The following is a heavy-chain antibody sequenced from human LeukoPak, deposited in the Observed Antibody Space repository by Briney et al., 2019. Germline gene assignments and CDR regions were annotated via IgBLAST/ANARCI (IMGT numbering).Heavy chain of an antibody. J-gene: IGHJ4*02. Sequence: SETLSLNCAVYAGSFSAYYRRWIRQPPRQGLEWIGDINYRGSTNYNPSLKSRVTISVDTSKNQCSLKLSSVTAADTAVYYCARGFGTIFGVVTIRGNDYWGQGTLGTVSS. CDR2: INYRGST. V-gene: IGHV4-34*01. D-gene: IGHD3-3*01. CDR3: ARGFGTIFGVVTIRGNDY. CDR1: AGSFSAYY.